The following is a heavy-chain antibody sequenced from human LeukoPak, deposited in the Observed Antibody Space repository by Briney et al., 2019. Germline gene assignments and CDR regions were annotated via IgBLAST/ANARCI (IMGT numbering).Heavy chain of an antibody. J-gene: IGHJ6*03. CDR2: IYYSGNT. CDR3: ARSRGYYYYMDV. D-gene: IGHD3-10*01. CDR1: GGSISSGSYY. V-gene: IGHV4-39*07. Sequence: SQTLSLTCTVSGGSISSGSYYWGWIRQPPGKGLEWIGSIYYSGNTYYNPSLKSRVTISGDTSKNQFSVKLSSVTAADTAVYYCARSRGYYYYMDVWGKGTTVTVSS.